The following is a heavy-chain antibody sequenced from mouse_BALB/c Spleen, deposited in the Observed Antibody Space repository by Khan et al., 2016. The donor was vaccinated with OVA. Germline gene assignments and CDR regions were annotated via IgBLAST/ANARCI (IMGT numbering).Heavy chain of an antibody. D-gene: IGHD2-4*01. J-gene: IGHJ2*01. CDR2: ISYSGVT. CDR1: GYSITSGYA. Sequence: VQLKESGPGLVKPSQSLSLTCTVTGYSITSGYAWNWIRPFPGNKLEWMGYISYSGVTSYTPSLKSRISITRDTSKNQFFLQLNSVTTEDTATYYCARGNYDGYYFDYWGQGTTLTVAS. CDR3: ARGNYDGYYFDY. V-gene: IGHV3-2*02.